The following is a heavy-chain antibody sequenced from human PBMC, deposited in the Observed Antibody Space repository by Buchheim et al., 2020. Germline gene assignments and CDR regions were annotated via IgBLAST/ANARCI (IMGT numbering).Heavy chain of an antibody. CDR1: GESFSGYY. CDR3: ARGRTDSSGYYLRSDY. V-gene: IGHV4-34*02. CDR2: INHSGST. Sequence: QVQLQQWGAGLLKPSETLSLTCAVYGESFSGYYWSWIRQPPGKGLEWIGEINHSGSTNYNSSLKSRVTISVDTSKNQFSLNLASVTAADTAVYYCARGRTDSSGYYLRSDYWGQGTL. D-gene: IGHD3-22*01. J-gene: IGHJ4*02.